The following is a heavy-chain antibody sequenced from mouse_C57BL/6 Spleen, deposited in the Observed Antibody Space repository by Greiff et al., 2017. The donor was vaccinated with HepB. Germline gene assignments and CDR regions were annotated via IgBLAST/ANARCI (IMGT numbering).Heavy chain of an antibody. CDR2: IRSKSSNYAT. D-gene: IGHD2-3*01. CDR3: VRAGDGYYSYYFDY. Sequence: EVKLVESGGGLVQPKGSLKLSCAASGFTFNTYAMHWVRQAPGKGLEWVARIRSKSSNYATYYADSVKDRFTISRDDSQIMLYLKMNNLKTEDTAMYYCVRAGDGYYSYYFDYWGQGTTLTVSS. J-gene: IGHJ2*01. V-gene: IGHV10-3*01. CDR1: GFTFNTYA.